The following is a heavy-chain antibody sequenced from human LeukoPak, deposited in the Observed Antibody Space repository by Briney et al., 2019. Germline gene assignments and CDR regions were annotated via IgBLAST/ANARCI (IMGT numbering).Heavy chain of an antibody. Sequence: GRSLRLSCAASSFAFSSYSMHWVRQAPGKGLEGVAVISSRGTITYYADSVKGRVTISRDNSKNTLYLQMNSLRAEDTAVYYCARDGDIADAIYFDYCGQGTLVSASS. CDR1: SFAFSSYS. J-gene: IGHJ4*02. CDR3: ARDGDIADAIYFDY. V-gene: IGHV3-30*04. CDR2: ISSRGTIT. D-gene: IGHD6-13*01.